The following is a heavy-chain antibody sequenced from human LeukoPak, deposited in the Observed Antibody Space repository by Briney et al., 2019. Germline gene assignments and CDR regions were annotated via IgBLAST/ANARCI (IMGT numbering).Heavy chain of an antibody. CDR2: IYYSGST. D-gene: IGHD6-13*01. V-gene: IGHV4-59*01. CDR3: ARGPYSSSWSSYNWFDP. CDR1: GGSISSYY. Sequence: SETLSLTCTVSGGSISSYYWSWIRQPPGKGLEWIGYIYYSGSTNYNPSLKSRVTISVDTSKNQFPLKLSSVTAADTAVYYCARGPYSSSWSSYNWFDPWGQGTLVTVSS. J-gene: IGHJ5*02.